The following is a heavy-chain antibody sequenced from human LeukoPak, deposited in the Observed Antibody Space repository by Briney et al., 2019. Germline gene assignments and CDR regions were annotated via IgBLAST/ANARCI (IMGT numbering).Heavy chain of an antibody. J-gene: IGHJ4*02. D-gene: IGHD5-12*01. Sequence: PSETLSLTCAVYGGSFSGYYWSWIRQPPGKGLEWIGEINHSGSTNYNPSLKSRVTISVDTSKNQFSLKLSSVTAADTAVYYCARGRRLRRYFDYWGQGTLVTVSS. V-gene: IGHV4-34*01. CDR1: GGSFSGYY. CDR2: INHSGST. CDR3: ARGRRLRRYFDY.